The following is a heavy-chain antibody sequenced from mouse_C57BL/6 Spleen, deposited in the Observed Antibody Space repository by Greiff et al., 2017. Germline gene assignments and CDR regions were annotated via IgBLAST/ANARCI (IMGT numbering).Heavy chain of an antibody. CDR3: ARALYYGSSYGNAMDY. V-gene: IGHV1-39*01. CDR1: GYSFTDYN. J-gene: IGHJ4*01. Sequence: VQVVESGPELVKPGASVKISCKASGYSFTDYNMNWVKQSNGKSLEWIGVINPNYGTTSYNQKFKGKATLTVDQSSSTAYMQLNSLTSEDSAVYYCARALYYGSSYGNAMDYWGQGTSVTVSS. D-gene: IGHD1-1*01. CDR2: INPNYGTT.